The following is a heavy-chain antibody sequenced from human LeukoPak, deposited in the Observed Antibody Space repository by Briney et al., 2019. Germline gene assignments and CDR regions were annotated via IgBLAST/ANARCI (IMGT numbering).Heavy chain of an antibody. J-gene: IGHJ5*02. CDR1: GYTFTGYY. Sequence: GASVKVSCKASGYTFTGYYMHWVRQAPGQGLEWMGWFNPNSGGTNYAQKFQGRVTMTRDTSISTAYMELSRLRSDDTAVYYCARCPWDYYDSSGLVWFDPWGQGTLVTVSS. V-gene: IGHV1-2*02. D-gene: IGHD3-22*01. CDR2: FNPNSGGT. CDR3: ARCPWDYYDSSGLVWFDP.